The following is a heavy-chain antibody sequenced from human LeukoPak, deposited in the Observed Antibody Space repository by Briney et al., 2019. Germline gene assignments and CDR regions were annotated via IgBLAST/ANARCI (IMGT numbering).Heavy chain of an antibody. CDR2: TYYRSKWYN. D-gene: IGHD4-17*01. CDR1: GDSVSSNSAA. V-gene: IGHV6-1*01. Sequence: SQTLSLTCAISGDSVSSNSAAWNWIRQSPSRGLEWLGRTYYRSKWYNDYAVSVKSRITIKPDTSKNQFSLQLNSVTPEDTAVYYCASSLGDYGDYAYDYWGQGTLVTVSS. J-gene: IGHJ4*02. CDR3: ASSLGDYGDYAYDY.